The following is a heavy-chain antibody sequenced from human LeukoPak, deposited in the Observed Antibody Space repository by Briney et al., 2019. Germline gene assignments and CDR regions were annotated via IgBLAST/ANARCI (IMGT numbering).Heavy chain of an antibody. CDR1: GXTFSRHG. V-gene: IGHV3-33*01. J-gene: IGHJ4*02. D-gene: IGHD4-17*01. CDR2: IWYDGSNK. Sequence: GRSLRLSCTASGXTFSRHGMHWVRQAPGKGLAWVAVIWYDGSNKYYADSVKGRFTISRDNSKNTLYLQMNSLRAEDTAVYYCARGDLYGDYVILNWGQGTLVTVSS. CDR3: ARGDLYGDYVILN.